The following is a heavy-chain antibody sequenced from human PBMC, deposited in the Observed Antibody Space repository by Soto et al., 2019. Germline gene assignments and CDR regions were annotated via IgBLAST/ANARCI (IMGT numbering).Heavy chain of an antibody. CDR1: GDTFKNCV. V-gene: IGHV1-69*01. CDR2: IIPLFGTT. CDR3: AAELGFGKLSVV. Sequence: QVQVVQSGVEVRRPGSSVKVSCKASGDTFKNCVISWVRQAPGQGLEWMGGIIPLFGTTDFAQRFQGRLTITKDESTTTAYMELSRLRSEDTATYYCAAELGFGKLSVVWGQGTTVIVYS. J-gene: IGHJ6*02. D-gene: IGHD3-10*01.